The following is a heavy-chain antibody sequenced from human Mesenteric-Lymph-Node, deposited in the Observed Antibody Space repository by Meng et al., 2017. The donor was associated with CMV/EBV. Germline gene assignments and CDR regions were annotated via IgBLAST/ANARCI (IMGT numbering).Heavy chain of an antibody. Sequence: GESLKISCAASGFTFSSYAMSWVRQAPGKGLEWVSAISGSGGSTYYADSVKGRFTISRDNSKNTLYLQMNSLRAEDTAVYYCAKGYCSSTSCYTGRAFDIWGQGTMVTVSS. J-gene: IGHJ3*02. CDR1: GFTFSSYA. CDR3: AKGYCSSTSCYTGRAFDI. V-gene: IGHV3-23*01. CDR2: ISGSGGST. D-gene: IGHD2-2*02.